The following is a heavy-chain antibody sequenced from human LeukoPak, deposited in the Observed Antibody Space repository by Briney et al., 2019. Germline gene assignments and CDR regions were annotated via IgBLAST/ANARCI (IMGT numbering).Heavy chain of an antibody. D-gene: IGHD3-9*01. CDR1: GGSFSGYY. J-gene: IGHJ5*02. Sequence: PSETLSLTCAVYGGSFSGYYWSWIRQPPGKGLEWIGEMNDSGSTKYNPSPKSRVTISVDTSKNQFSLKLSSVTAADTAVYYCARYYDILTGYNWFDPWGQGTLVTVSS. CDR3: ARYYDILTGYNWFDP. CDR2: MNDSGST. V-gene: IGHV4-34*01.